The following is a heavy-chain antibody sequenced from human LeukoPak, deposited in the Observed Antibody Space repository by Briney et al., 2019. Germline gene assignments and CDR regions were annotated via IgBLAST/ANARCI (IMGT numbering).Heavy chain of an antibody. D-gene: IGHD6-19*01. Sequence: GGSLRLSCAASGFTFSDYYMSWIRQAPGKGLEWVSYISSSGSTIYYADSVKGRFTISRDNAKNSLYLQMNSLRAEDTAVYYCARSGFGDSGWSLTEKYFDYWGQGTLVTVSS. CDR1: GFTFSDYY. J-gene: IGHJ4*02. CDR3: ARSGFGDSGWSLTEKYFDY. CDR2: ISSSGSTI. V-gene: IGHV3-11*04.